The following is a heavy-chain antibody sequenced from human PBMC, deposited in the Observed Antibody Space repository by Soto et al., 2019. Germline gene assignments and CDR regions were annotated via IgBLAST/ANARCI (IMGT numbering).Heavy chain of an antibody. V-gene: IGHV3-11*01. CDR3: AREPYYFDY. CDR1: GFTFGDYY. CDR2: ISSGSDTI. J-gene: IGHJ4*02. Sequence: QVQLVESGGALVKPGGSLRLSCAGSGFTFGDYYMTWIRQAPGEGLEWVSYISSGSDTIYYADSVKGRFTISRDNAKNSLYLQMNSLRAEDTAVYYCAREPYYFDYWGQGTLVTVSS.